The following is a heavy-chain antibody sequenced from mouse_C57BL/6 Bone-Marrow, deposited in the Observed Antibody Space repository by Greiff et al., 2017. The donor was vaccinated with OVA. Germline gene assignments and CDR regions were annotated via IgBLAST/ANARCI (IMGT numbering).Heavy chain of an antibody. V-gene: IGHV1-22*01. Sequence: VQLKQSGPELVKPGASVKMSCKASGYTFTDYNMHWVKQSHGKSLEWIGYINPNNGGTSYNQKFKGKATLTVNKSSSTAYMPLSSLTSEDSAVYYCARGDYGFYAMDYWGQGTSVTVSS. D-gene: IGHD2-4*01. CDR1: GYTFTDYN. CDR3: ARGDYGFYAMDY. CDR2: INPNNGGT. J-gene: IGHJ4*01.